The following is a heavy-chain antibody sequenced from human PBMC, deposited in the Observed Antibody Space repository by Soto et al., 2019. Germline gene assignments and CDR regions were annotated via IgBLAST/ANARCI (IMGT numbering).Heavy chain of an antibody. Sequence: GGSLRLSCAASGFIFNNYAMNWVRQAPGEGLQWVAGISASGVGTYYADSVKGRFTISRDNSKNTLFLQMNSLRAEDTAIYYCARSLGFWSGYSFDIWGQGTMVTVSS. J-gene: IGHJ3*02. D-gene: IGHD3-3*01. CDR2: ISASGVGT. V-gene: IGHV3-23*01. CDR1: GFIFNNYA. CDR3: ARSLGFWSGYSFDI.